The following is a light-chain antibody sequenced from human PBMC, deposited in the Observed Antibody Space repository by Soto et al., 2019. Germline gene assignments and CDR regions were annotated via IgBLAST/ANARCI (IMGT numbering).Light chain of an antibody. V-gene: IGKV1-39*01. J-gene: IGKJ1*01. CDR2: AAS. CDR3: QQSYSTLPWT. CDR1: QTISSW. Sequence: EIKMTQSPSTLSVSEGNRVTITCRPSQTISSWLAWYQQKPGKAPKLLIYAASSLQSGVPSRFSGSGSGTDFTLTISSLQPEDFATYYCQQSYSTLPWTFGQGTKVDIK.